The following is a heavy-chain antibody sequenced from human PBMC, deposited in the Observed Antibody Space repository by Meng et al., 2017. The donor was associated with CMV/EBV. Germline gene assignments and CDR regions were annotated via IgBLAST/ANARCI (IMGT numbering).Heavy chain of an antibody. V-gene: IGHV1-2*02. J-gene: IGHJ4*02. CDR2: INPNSGGT. Sequence: ASVKVSCKASGYTFTGYYMHWVRQAPGQGLEWMGWINPNSGGTNYAQKFQGRVTMTRDTSISTAYMELSRLRSDDTAVYYCARDGRGFGIQLWTNFDYWGQGTLVTSPQ. D-gene: IGHD5-18*01. CDR1: GYTFTGYY. CDR3: ARDGRGFGIQLWTNFDY.